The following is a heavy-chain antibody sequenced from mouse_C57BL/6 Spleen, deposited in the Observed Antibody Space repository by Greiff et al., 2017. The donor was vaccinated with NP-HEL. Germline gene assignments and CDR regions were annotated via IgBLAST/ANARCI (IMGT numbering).Heavy chain of an antibody. J-gene: IGHJ2*01. D-gene: IGHD2-5*01. CDR3: ARKEGFYSNYFDY. CDR1: GFTFSDYG. V-gene: IGHV5-17*01. CDR2: ISSGSSTI. Sequence: EVKLVESGGGLVKPGGSLKLSCAASGFTFSDYGMHWVRQAPEKGLEWVAYISSGSSTIYYADTVKGRFTISRDNAKNTLFLQMPSLRSEDTAMYYCARKEGFYSNYFDYWGQGTTLTVSS.